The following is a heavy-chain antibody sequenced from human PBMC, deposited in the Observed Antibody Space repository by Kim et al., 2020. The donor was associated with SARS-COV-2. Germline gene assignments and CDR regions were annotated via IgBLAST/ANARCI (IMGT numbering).Heavy chain of an antibody. CDR3: PKGGWRWTWDV. CDR2: ISGSDGKT. Sequence: GGSLRLSCTTSGFTFTGHAMRWVRQAPGKGLEWVSGISGSDGKTYYADSVKGRFTISRDDSKNTLYLQMSSLRADDTAAYYCPKGGWRWTWDVW. D-gene: IGHD1-26*01. V-gene: IGHV3-23*01. CDR1: GFTFTGHA. J-gene: IGHJ6*01.